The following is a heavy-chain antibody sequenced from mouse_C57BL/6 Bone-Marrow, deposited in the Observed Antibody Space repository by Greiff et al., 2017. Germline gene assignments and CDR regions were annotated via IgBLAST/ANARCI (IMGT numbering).Heavy chain of an antibody. Sequence: VQLQQSGPVLVKPGASVKMSCKASGYTFTDYYMNWVKQSPGKSLEWIGVINPYNGGTSYNQKFKGKATLTVDKSSSTAYMELNSLTSEDSAVYYCAEGVYEFAYWGQGTLVTVSA. D-gene: IGHD2-12*01. J-gene: IGHJ3*01. CDR3: AEGVYEFAY. CDR1: GYTFTDYY. V-gene: IGHV1-19*01. CDR2: INPYNGGT.